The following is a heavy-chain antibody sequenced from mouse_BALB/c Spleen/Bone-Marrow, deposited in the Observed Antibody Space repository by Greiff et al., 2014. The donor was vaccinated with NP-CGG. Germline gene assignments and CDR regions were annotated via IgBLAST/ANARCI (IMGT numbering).Heavy chain of an antibody. CDR1: GYTFTSYY. CDR3: TLWCYAMDY. V-gene: IGHV1S81*02. J-gene: IGHJ4*01. CDR2: INPSNGGT. D-gene: IGHD1-1*02. Sequence: QVQLQQSGAELVEPGASVKLSCKASGYTFTSYYMYWVKQRPGQGLEWIGEINPSNGGTNFNEKFKSKATLTVDKSSSTAYMQLSSLTSEDSAVYYCTLWCYAMDYWGQGTSVTVSS.